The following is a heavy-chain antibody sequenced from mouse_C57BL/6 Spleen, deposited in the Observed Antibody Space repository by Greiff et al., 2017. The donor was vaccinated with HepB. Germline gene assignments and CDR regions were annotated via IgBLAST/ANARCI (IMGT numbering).Heavy chain of an antibody. D-gene: IGHD1-1*01. Sequence: EVQLQQSGPGLVKPSQSLSLTCSVTGYSITSGYYWNWIRQFPGNKLEWMGYISYDGSNNYNPSLKNRISITRDTSKNQFFLKLNSVTTEDTATYYCASGLRAMDYWGQGTSVTVSS. CDR2: ISYDGSN. J-gene: IGHJ4*01. CDR3: ASGLRAMDY. V-gene: IGHV3-6*01. CDR1: GYSITSGYY.